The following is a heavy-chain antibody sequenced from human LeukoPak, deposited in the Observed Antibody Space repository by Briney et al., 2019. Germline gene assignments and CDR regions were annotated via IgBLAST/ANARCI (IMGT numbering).Heavy chain of an antibody. CDR3: ASWDYYYMDV. CDR1: GGSISRSFYY. V-gene: IGHV4-39*01. Sequence: SETLSLTCAVSGGSISRSFYYWGWIRPPPEKGLEWIGSIYYSGSTYHNPSLKSRVTMSIDTSKNQLSLKLSSVTAADTSLYYCASWDYYYMDVWGTGTTVTVSS. J-gene: IGHJ6*03. CDR2: IYYSGST.